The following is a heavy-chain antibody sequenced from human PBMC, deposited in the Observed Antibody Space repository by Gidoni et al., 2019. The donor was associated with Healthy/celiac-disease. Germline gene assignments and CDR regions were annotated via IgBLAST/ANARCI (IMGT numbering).Heavy chain of an antibody. CDR2: ISGSGGST. D-gene: IGHD3-22*01. CDR3: AKDFYDSSGYYSYYFDY. V-gene: IGHV3-23*01. CDR1: GFTFSSYA. J-gene: IGHJ4*02. Sequence: EVQLLESGGGLVQPVGSLRLSCAASGFTFSSYAMSWVRQAPGKVLEWVSAISGSGGSTYYADSVKGRFTISRDNSKNTLYLQMNSLRAEDTAVYYCAKDFYDSSGYYSYYFDYWGQGTLVTVSS.